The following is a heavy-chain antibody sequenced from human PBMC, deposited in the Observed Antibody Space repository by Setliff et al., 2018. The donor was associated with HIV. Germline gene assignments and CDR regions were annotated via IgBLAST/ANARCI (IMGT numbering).Heavy chain of an antibody. CDR3: VSTNEGPLRFLYMDV. CDR2: ISYDGSNK. V-gene: IGHV3-30*03. CDR1: GFTFSSYG. D-gene: IGHD2-8*01. J-gene: IGHJ6*03. Sequence: PGGSLRLSCAASGFTFSSYGIHWVRQAPGKGLEWVAVISYDGSNKYYADSVKGRFTISRDNSKNTLYLQMNSLRAEDTAVYYCVSTNEGPLRFLYMDVWGKGTTVPSP.